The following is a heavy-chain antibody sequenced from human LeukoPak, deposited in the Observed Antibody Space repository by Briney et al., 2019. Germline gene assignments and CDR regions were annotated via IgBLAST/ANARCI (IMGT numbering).Heavy chain of an antibody. J-gene: IGHJ4*02. CDR1: GGSISSGGCQ. V-gene: IGHV4-31*03. CDR2: IYYSGST. Sequence: SETLSLTCTVSGGSISSGGCQWSWIRQHPGKGLEWIGYIYYSGSTYYNPSLKSRVTISVDTSKNQFSLNLSSVTDADTAVYYCARGHGDGYNYRGYYFDSWGQGTLVTVSS. CDR3: ARGHGDGYNYRGYYFDS. D-gene: IGHD5-24*01.